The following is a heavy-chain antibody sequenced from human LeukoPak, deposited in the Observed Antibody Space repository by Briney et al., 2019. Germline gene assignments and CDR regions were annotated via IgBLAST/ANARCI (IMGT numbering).Heavy chain of an antibody. CDR2: VYYNGIT. CDR3: ASKLGGTTFH. V-gene: IGHV4-59*01. J-gene: IGHJ4*02. D-gene: IGHD1/OR15-1a*01. Sequence: SETLSLTCTVSGVSINTYFWSWIRQPPGKGLEWIGYVYYNGITNYNPSLKSRVSISLDTSKNQFSLRLNSVTAADSAVYYCASKLGGTTFHWGQGTLVTVSS. CDR1: GVSINTYF.